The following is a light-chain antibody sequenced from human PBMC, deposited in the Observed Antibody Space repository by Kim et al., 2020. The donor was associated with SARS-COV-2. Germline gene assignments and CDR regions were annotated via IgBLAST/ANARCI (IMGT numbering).Light chain of an antibody. CDR1: SSNIGAGYD. CDR2: GNN. V-gene: IGLV1-40*01. Sequence: QSVLTQPPSVSGAPGQWVTISCTGSSSNIGAGYDVHWYQQLPGTAPKLLIYGNNNRPSGVPDRFSGSKSGTSASLAITGLQAEDEADYYCQSYDSSLSGYVFGTGTKVTVL. J-gene: IGLJ1*01. CDR3: QSYDSSLSGYV.